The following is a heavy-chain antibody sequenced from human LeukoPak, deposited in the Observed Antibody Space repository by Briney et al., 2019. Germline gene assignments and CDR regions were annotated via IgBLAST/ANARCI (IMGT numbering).Heavy chain of an antibody. Sequence: ASVKVSCKASGYTFTGYYMHWVRQAPGQGLEWMGWINPNSGGTNYAQKFKGRVTMTRDTSISTAYMELSRLRTDDTALYYCARGLRAMIVVVITHYYFDYWGQGTLVTVSS. CDR1: GYTFTGYY. J-gene: IGHJ4*02. CDR3: ARGLRAMIVVVITHYYFDY. D-gene: IGHD3-22*01. V-gene: IGHV1-2*02. CDR2: INPNSGGT.